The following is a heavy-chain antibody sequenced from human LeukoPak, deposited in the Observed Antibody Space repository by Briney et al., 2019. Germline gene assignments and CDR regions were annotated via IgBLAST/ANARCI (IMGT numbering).Heavy chain of an antibody. CDR3: AREPRYSYGFDY. Sequence: PGGSLRLSCAASGFTFSSYSMNWVRQAPGKGLEWVSSISSSSSYIYYADSVKGRFTISRGNAKNSLYLQMNSLRAEDTAVYYCAREPRYSYGFDYWGQGTLVTVSS. CDR2: ISSSSSYI. V-gene: IGHV3-21*01. J-gene: IGHJ4*02. D-gene: IGHD5-18*01. CDR1: GFTFSSYS.